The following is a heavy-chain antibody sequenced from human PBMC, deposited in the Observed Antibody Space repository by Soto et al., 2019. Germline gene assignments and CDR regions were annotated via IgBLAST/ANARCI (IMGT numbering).Heavy chain of an antibody. CDR3: AREGRFLAYGMDV. V-gene: IGHV3-33*08. J-gene: IGHJ6*02. D-gene: IGHD3-3*01. CDR2: IWYDGSNK. CDR1: GFTFSSYA. Sequence: HPGGSLRLSCAASGFTFSSYAMHWVRQAPGKGLEWVAVIWYDGSNKYYADSVKGRFTISRDNSKNTLYLQMNSLRAEDTAVYYCAREGRFLAYGMDVWGQGTTVTVSS.